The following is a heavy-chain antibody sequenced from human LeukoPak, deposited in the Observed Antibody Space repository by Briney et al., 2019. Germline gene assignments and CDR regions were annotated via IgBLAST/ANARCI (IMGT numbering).Heavy chain of an antibody. CDR2: ISSNGGST. J-gene: IGHJ4*02. CDR3: AREKD. Sequence: TGGSLRLSCAAFGFTFSSYAMHWVRQAPGKGLEYVSAISSNGGSTYYANSVKGRFTISRDNSKNTLYLQMGSLRAEDMAVYYCAREKDWGQGTLVTVSS. CDR1: GFTFSSYA. V-gene: IGHV3-64*01.